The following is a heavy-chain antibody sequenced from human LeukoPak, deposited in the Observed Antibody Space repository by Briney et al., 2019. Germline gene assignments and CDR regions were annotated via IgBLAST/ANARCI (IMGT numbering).Heavy chain of an antibody. J-gene: IGHJ4*02. CDR1: GFTFSSYA. V-gene: IGHV3-23*01. D-gene: IGHD1-26*01. Sequence: GGSLRLSCAASGFTFSSYAMSWVRQAPGKGLEWISAISGSGGSTYYADSVKGRFTISRDNSKNTLYLQMNSLRAEDMAVYYCAKDPYSKWEPSYYFDYWGQGTLVTVSS. CDR2: ISGSGGST. CDR3: AKDPYSKWEPSYYFDY.